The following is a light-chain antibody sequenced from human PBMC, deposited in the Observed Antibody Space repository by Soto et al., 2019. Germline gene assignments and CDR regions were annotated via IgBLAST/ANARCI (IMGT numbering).Light chain of an antibody. J-gene: IGKJ1*01. Sequence: EIVLTQSPGTLSLSPGERATLSCRASQSVTSSYLAWYQHKPGQAPRLLIYGASSRATGIPDRFSGSGSGTDFTLTISRLEPEDFAVYYCQQYGSAPRTFGQGTKVEPK. CDR2: GAS. CDR3: QQYGSAPRT. V-gene: IGKV3-20*01. CDR1: QSVTSSY.